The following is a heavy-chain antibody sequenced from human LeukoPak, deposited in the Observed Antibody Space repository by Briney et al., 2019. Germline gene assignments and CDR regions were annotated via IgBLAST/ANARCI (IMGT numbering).Heavy chain of an antibody. CDR2: ISGSGENT. V-gene: IGHV3-23*01. CDR3: TKTGARYSASSNFDS. Sequence: GGSLRLSCAAPGFTFSTYVMSWVRQAPGKGLEWVSAISGSGENTYYADSVKGRFTISRDNSKNTFFLQMNSLRAEDTAIYYCTKTGARYSASSNFDSWGQGAQVTVSS. D-gene: IGHD6-6*01. J-gene: IGHJ4*02. CDR1: GFTFSTYV.